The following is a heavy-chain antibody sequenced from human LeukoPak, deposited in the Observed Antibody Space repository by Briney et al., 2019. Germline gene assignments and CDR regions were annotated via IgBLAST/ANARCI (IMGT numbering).Heavy chain of an antibody. V-gene: IGHV3-7*01. CDR3: ARYSSSWHY. CDR2: INYDGGEK. Sequence: PGGSLRLSCAASGFTFSSYWMSWVRQAPGKGLEWVANINYDGGEKYYVGSVKGRFTISRDNAKNSLYLQMNSLRAEETAVYYCARYSSSWHYWGQGTLVTVSS. J-gene: IGHJ4*02. D-gene: IGHD6-13*01. CDR1: GFTFSSYW.